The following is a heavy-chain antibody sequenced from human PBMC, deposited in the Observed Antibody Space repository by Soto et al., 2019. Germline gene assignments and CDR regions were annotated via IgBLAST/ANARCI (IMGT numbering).Heavy chain of an antibody. D-gene: IGHD3-10*01. J-gene: IGHJ6*02. CDR1: GGSISSDGNY. Sequence: QVQLQESGPGLVKSSQTLSLTCTVSGGSISSDGNYWSWIRQHPGKALEWIGYIYYSWSTYYNPSLNSRVTISVDTSKNQFSLKLNSVTAADTAVYYCARARMVRGIIYYYGMDVWGQGTTVTVSS. V-gene: IGHV4-31*03. CDR2: IYYSWST. CDR3: ARARMVRGIIYYYGMDV.